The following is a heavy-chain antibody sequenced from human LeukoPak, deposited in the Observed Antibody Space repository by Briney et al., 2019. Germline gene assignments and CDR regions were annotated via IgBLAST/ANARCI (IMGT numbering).Heavy chain of an antibody. D-gene: IGHD6-13*01. V-gene: IGHV4-39*01. Sequence: SETLSLTCTVSGGSISSSSYYRGWIRQPPGKGLEWIGSIYYSGSTYYNPSLKSRVTISVDTSKNQFSLKLSSVTAADTAVYYCARLPRSSWYYFDYWGQGTLVTVSS. CDR1: GGSISSSSYY. CDR3: ARLPRSSWYYFDY. CDR2: IYYSGST. J-gene: IGHJ4*02.